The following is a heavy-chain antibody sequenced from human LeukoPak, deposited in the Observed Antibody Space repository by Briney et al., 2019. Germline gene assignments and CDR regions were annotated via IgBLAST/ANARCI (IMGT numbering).Heavy chain of an antibody. V-gene: IGHV3-48*04. CDR1: GFTFSSYS. CDR3: ARGSYDSSGYYVY. Sequence: GGSLRLSCAASGFTFSSYSMNWVRQVPGKGLEWVSYISSSSSTIYYADSVKGRFTISRDNAKNSLYLQMNSLRAEDTAVYYCARGSYDSSGYYVYWGQGTLVTVSS. CDR2: ISSSSSTI. J-gene: IGHJ4*02. D-gene: IGHD3-22*01.